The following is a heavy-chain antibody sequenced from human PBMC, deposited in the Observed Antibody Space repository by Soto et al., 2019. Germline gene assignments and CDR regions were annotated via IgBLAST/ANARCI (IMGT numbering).Heavy chain of an antibody. D-gene: IGHD3-16*01. V-gene: IGHV1-18*01. CDR1: GYSFTRYG. J-gene: IGHJ6*02. Sequence: QVQLVQSRAEVKNPGASVKVSCKASGYSFTRYGIAWARQAPGQGLEWMGWINTYNGNTNYAQNPQGRVTLTTDTSTSTAYMELTRLRSNDTAIYYCAMVDVYVTPSPQDVWGQGTTVIVSS. CDR2: INTYNGNT. CDR3: AMVDVYVTPSPQDV.